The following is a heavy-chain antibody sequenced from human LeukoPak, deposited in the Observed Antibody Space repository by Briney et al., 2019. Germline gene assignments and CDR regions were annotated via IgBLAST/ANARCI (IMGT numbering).Heavy chain of an antibody. V-gene: IGHV3-7*01. J-gene: IGHJ4*02. D-gene: IGHD5-12*01. CDR1: GFTFSNYW. CDR3: VRDGGVSGYDLLDY. Sequence: GGSLRLSCAASGFTFSNYWMTWVRQAPGKGLEWVAHINQDGSEEHYMDSVKARFTISIDNAKNSLSLQMNSLRAEDMAVYYCVRDGGVSGYDLLDYWGQGTLVTVSS. CDR2: INQDGSEE.